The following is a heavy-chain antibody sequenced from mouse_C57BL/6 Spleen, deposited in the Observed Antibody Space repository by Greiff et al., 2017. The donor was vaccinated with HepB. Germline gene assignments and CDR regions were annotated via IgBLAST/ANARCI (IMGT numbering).Heavy chain of an antibody. CDR1: GYSITSGYD. V-gene: IGHV3-1*01. CDR2: ISYSGST. Sequence: EVKLQESGPGMVKPSQSLSLTCTVTGYSITSGYDWHWIRHFPGNKLEWMGYISYSGSTNYNPSLKSRISITHDTSKNHFFLKLNSVTTEDTATYYCARGDSKRDWSWFAYWGQGTLVTVSA. CDR3: ARGDSKRDWSWFAY. D-gene: IGHD2-5*01. J-gene: IGHJ3*01.